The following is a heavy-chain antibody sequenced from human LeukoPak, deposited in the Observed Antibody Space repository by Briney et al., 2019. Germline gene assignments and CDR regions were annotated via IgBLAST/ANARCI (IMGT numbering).Heavy chain of an antibody. Sequence: GGSLRLSCAASGFTFRNYAMSWVRQAPGKGLEGVSTITGSGDSTYYADSVKGRFTLSGDISKNTPYMQMTSLRAEDTAVYYCAKLYCSGSSCYSIDHWGQGTLVTVSS. D-gene: IGHD2-15*01. J-gene: IGHJ4*02. CDR1: GFTFRNYA. CDR3: AKLYCSGSSCYSIDH. V-gene: IGHV3-23*01. CDR2: ITGSGDST.